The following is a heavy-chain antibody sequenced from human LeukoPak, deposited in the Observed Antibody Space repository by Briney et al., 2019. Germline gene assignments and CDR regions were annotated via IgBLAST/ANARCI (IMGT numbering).Heavy chain of an antibody. CDR2: ISGNGGST. V-gene: IGHV3-23*01. CDR3: AKESIRVVPSATFDY. CDR1: GFTFSSYG. Sequence: PRGSLRLSCAASGFTFSSYGLRTVRQAPGKGLEWVSAISGNGGSTYYADSVKVRFTISRDNSKNTLYLQMHSLRAEDTAVYYCAKESIRVVPSATFDYWGQGTLVTVSS. J-gene: IGHJ4*02. D-gene: IGHD2-2*01.